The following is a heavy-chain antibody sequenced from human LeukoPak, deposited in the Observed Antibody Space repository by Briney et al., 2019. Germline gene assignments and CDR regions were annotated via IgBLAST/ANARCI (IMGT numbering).Heavy chain of an antibody. CDR3: ARVSVTWDAFDI. Sequence: GGSLRLSCAASGFTFSSYAMSWVRQAPGKGLEWVSSISSSSSYIYYADSVKGRFTISRDNAKNSLYLQMNSLRAEDTAVYYCARVSVTWDAFDIWGQGTMVTVSS. V-gene: IGHV3-21*01. J-gene: IGHJ3*02. D-gene: IGHD4-11*01. CDR1: GFTFSSYA. CDR2: ISSSSSYI.